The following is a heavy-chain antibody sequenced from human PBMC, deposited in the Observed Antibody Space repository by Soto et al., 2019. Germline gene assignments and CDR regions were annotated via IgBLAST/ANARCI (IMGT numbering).Heavy chain of an antibody. J-gene: IGHJ4*02. Sequence: VGSLRLSCAASGFKFSNYAMSWVRQAPGKGLEWVSLISATGGGTYYADSVKGRFTISRDNSHNTLYLQVHSLTAEDTAVYYCAKDRRAGGNSAFYFDFWGQGAQVTVSS. D-gene: IGHD3-16*01. CDR1: GFKFSNYA. CDR2: ISATGGGT. CDR3: AKDRRAGGNSAFYFDF. V-gene: IGHV3-23*01.